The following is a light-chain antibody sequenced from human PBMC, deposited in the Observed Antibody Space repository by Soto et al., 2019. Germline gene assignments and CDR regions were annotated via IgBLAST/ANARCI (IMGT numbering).Light chain of an antibody. CDR1: QSVRNN. CDR2: AVS. V-gene: IGKV3-15*01. Sequence: EIVMTQSPVTLSVSPGEGATLFCRASQSVRNNLAWYQQKPGLAPRLLIYAVSTRATGVPARFSGNGSETEFTITKSGLQSDDFALSDCKQYNKWPPWTFGQGTKVEIK. CDR3: KQYNKWPPWT. J-gene: IGKJ1*01.